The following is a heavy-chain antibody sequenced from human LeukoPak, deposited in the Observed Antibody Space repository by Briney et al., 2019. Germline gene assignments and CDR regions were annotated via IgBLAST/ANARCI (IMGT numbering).Heavy chain of an antibody. CDR2: INPNSGGT. Sequence: ASVKVSCKASGYTFTSYYMHWVRQAPGQGLEWMGWINPNSGGTNYAQKFQGRATMTRDASISTAYMELSGLRSDDTAVYYCARANMVRGVGLFFDRNWFDPWGQGTLVTVSS. CDR3: ARANMVRGVGLFFDRNWFDP. CDR1: GYTFTSYY. D-gene: IGHD3-10*01. J-gene: IGHJ5*02. V-gene: IGHV1-2*02.